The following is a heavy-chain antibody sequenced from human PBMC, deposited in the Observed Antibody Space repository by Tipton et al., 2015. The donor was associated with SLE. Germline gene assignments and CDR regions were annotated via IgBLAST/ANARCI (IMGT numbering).Heavy chain of an antibody. V-gene: IGHV4-34*01. Sequence: TLSLTCAVYGGSFSGYYWSWIRQPPGKGLEWIGEINHSGSTNYNPSLKSRVTISVDTSQNQFSLKLSSVTAADTAVYYCARAPIPIDSSGSGWFDPWGQGTLVTVSS. J-gene: IGHJ5*02. CDR2: INHSGST. CDR3: ARAPIPIDSSGSGWFDP. CDR1: GGSFSGYY. D-gene: IGHD3-22*01.